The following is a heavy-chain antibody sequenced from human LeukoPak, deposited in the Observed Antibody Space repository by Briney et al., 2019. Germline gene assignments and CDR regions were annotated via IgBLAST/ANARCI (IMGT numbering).Heavy chain of an antibody. CDR2: IYYTGAT. Sequence: PSETLSLTCTVSGGSISSGSYYWGWIRRPPGKGLEWIGAIYYTGATYYNPSLKSRVTISADTSKNQFSLKLTSVTAADTAVYYCAREIAVAGTPDAFDIWGQGTMVTVSS. J-gene: IGHJ3*02. CDR3: AREIAVAGTPDAFDI. D-gene: IGHD6-19*01. V-gene: IGHV4-39*02. CDR1: GGSISSGSYY.